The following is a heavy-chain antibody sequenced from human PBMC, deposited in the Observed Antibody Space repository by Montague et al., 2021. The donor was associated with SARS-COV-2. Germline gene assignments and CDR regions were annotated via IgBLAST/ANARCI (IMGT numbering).Heavy chain of an antibody. Sequence: PALVKPTQTLTLTCTFSGFSLSTRGMRASWIRQPPGKALEWLARIDWDGDKYYSRTLETRVSISTDTAKTQVVLTMTNVDPMDTATYYCARLSGVAPRCYYEGMDVWGQGTAVTVSS. J-gene: IGHJ6*02. CDR1: GFSLSTRGMR. CDR2: IDWDGDK. CDR3: ARLSGVAPRCYYEGMDV. D-gene: IGHD7-27*01. V-gene: IGHV2-70*04.